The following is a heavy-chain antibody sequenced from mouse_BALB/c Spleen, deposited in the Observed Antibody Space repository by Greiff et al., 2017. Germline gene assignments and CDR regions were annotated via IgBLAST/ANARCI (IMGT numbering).Heavy chain of an antibody. V-gene: IGHV5-15*02. CDR2: ISNLAYSI. Sequence: EVKLMESGGGLVQPGGSRKLSCAASGFTFSDYGMAWVRQAPGKGPEWVAFISNLAYSIYYADTVTGRFTISRENAKNTLYLEMSSLRSEDTAMYYCARDQELQGDAMDDWGQGTSVTVSS. J-gene: IGHJ4*01. CDR1: GFTFSDYG. CDR3: ARDQELQGDAMDD. D-gene: IGHD1-1*01.